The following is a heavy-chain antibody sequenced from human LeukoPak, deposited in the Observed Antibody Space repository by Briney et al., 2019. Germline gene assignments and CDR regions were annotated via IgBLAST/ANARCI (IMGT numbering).Heavy chain of an antibody. Sequence: PSETLSLTCTVSGASISSYYYTWIRQTAGRGLEWIGRLYISGSTDYNPSLKSRVTISVDTSKNQFSLRLSSVTAADTAVYFCARDLSGSLYFDYWGQGVLVTVSS. CDR2: LYISGST. CDR1: GASISSYY. V-gene: IGHV4-4*07. D-gene: IGHD3-10*01. J-gene: IGHJ4*02. CDR3: ARDLSGSLYFDY.